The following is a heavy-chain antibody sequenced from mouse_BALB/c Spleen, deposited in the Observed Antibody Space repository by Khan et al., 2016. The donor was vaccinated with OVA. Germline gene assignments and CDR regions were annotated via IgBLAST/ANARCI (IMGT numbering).Heavy chain of an antibody. Sequence: EVQLLESGPGLVKPSQSLSLTCTVTGYSITSGYAWNWIRQFPGNKLEWMGYISYSGSTNYNPSLKSRISITRDTSKNQFFLQLNSVTTEDTATDDCARTASIKYWGQGTTLTVSS. J-gene: IGHJ2*01. V-gene: IGHV3-2*02. CDR3: ARTASIKY. CDR2: ISYSGST. CDR1: GYSITSGYA. D-gene: IGHD1-2*01.